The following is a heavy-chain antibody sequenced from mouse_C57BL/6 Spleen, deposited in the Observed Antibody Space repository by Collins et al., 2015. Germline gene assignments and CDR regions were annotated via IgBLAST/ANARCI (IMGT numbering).Heavy chain of an antibody. J-gene: IGHJ3*01. D-gene: IGHD2-3*01. CDR1: GYTFTSYW. CDR3: AMEGVYDGYPAWFAY. Sequence: QVQLQQPGTELVKPGASVKLSCKASGYTFTSYWMHWVKQRPGQGLEWIGNINPSNGGTNYNEKFKSKATLTVDKSSSTAYMQLSGLTSEDSAVYYCAMEGVYDGYPAWFAYWGQGTLVTVSA. V-gene: IGHV1-53*01. CDR2: INPSNGGT.